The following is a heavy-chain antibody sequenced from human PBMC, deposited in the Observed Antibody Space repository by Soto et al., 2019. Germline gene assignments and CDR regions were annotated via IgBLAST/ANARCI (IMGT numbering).Heavy chain of an antibody. CDR3: ATGGGTTIGDS. V-gene: IGHV4-59*06. CDR2: IFNCGST. CDR1: GGSLNTKR. D-gene: IGHD7-27*01. J-gene: IGHJ4*02. Sequence: QVQLQESGPGRVKPSETLSLTCTVSGGSLNTKRWSWIRQPPWQGLEWIGYIFNCGSTAYNPSLHTRVYIAVDMSTNQYSLRMISVTAADAAVYYCATGGGTTIGDSWGQGTLVTVSS.